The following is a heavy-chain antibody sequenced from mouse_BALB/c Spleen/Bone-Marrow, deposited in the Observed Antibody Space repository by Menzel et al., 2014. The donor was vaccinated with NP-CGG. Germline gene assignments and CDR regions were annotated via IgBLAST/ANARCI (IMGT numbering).Heavy chain of an antibody. J-gene: IGHJ1*01. D-gene: IGHD2-3*01. CDR2: IYPGNSDT. V-gene: IGHV1-5*01. CDR3: TRGLLRRGGYFDV. CDR1: GYSFTSYW. Sequence: EVQLQQSGTVLARPGASVKMSCKASGYSFTSYWMHWVKQRPGQGLVWIGAIYPGNSDTSYNQKFKGKAKLTAVTSASTAYMELSSLTNEDSAVYYCTRGLLRRGGYFDVWGAGTTVTVSS.